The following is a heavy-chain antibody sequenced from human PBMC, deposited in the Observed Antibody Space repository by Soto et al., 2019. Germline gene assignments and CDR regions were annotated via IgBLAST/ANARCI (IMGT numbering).Heavy chain of an antibody. Sequence: SETLSLTCTVSGGSMSSYYWSWIRQSPGKGLEWIGYIYYSGSTNYNPSLKSQVAISLDPSKNQFSLMLSSVTAADTAVYYCARGEWLATIKPYFAYWGQGTLVTVSS. CDR1: GGSMSSYY. J-gene: IGHJ4*02. CDR2: IYYSGST. D-gene: IGHD5-12*01. V-gene: IGHV4-59*01. CDR3: ARGEWLATIKPYFAY.